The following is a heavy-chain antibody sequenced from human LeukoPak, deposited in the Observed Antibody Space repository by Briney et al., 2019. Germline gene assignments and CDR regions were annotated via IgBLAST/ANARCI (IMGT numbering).Heavy chain of an antibody. Sequence: QTGGSLRLSCAASGVTFSSYAMHWVRQAPGKGLEWVAVISYDGSNKYYADSVKGRFTISRDNSKNTLYLQMNSLRAEDTAVYYCARAYPRTIDYWGQGTLVTVSS. CDR3: ARAYPRTIDY. CDR1: GVTFSSYA. V-gene: IGHV3-30-3*01. CDR2: ISYDGSNK. D-gene: IGHD1-14*01. J-gene: IGHJ4*02.